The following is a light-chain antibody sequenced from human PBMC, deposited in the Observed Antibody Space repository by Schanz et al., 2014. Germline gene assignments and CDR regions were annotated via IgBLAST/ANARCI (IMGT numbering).Light chain of an antibody. CDR3: SSYAGSNPYVL. CDR2: GVS. V-gene: IGLV2-14*03. CDR1: SSDVGGYNY. Sequence: QSALTQPASVSGSPGQSITISCTGTSSDVGGYNYVSWYQQHPGKAPKLVIYGVSNRPSGVSDRFSGSKSGNTASLTVSGLQAEDEADYYCSSYAGSNPYVLFGGGTKLTVL. J-gene: IGLJ2*01.